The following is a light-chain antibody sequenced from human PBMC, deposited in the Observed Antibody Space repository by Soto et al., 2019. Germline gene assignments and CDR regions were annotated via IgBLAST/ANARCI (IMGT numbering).Light chain of an antibody. J-gene: IGKJ4*01. V-gene: IGKV3-11*01. CDR1: QSVSKY. CDR2: DAS. Sequence: EIVLTQSPATLSLSPGERATLSGWASQSVSKYLAWYQQKPGQAPRLLIHDASNRATGIPARFSGSGSGTDFTLTIRSLEHEDVGVYYCQQRSNWPQITIGGGSKVELK. CDR3: QQRSNWPQIT.